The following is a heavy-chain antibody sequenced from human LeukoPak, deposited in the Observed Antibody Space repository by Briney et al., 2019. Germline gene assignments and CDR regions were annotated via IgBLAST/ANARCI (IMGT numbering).Heavy chain of an antibody. J-gene: IGHJ6*03. CDR2: ISSSDPGT. CDR3: AKGGGFDWLNYYYMDV. D-gene: IGHD3-9*01. Sequence: GGSLRLSCAASGFTFSDYYMSWIRQAPGKGLECVSAISSSDPGTYHAASVRGRFTISRDNSKNTLYLQMNSLRAEDAAVYYCAKGGGFDWLNYYYMDVWGKGTTVIISS. V-gene: IGHV3-23*01. CDR1: GFTFSDYY.